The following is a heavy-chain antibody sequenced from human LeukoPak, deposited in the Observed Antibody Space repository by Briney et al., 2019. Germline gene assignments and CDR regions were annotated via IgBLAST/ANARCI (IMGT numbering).Heavy chain of an antibody. V-gene: IGHV3-7*04. J-gene: IGHJ3*02. D-gene: IGHD3-16*01. Sequence: QPGGSLRLSCAASGFTFTSYWMSWVRQAPGKGLEWVANIEHDGGEKYYVDSVKGRFTISRDNSKNTLYPQMNSLRAEDTAVYYCARTDSIMITFGGGTDAFDIWGQGTMVTVSS. CDR3: ARTDSIMITFGGGTDAFDI. CDR2: IEHDGGEK. CDR1: GFTFTSYW.